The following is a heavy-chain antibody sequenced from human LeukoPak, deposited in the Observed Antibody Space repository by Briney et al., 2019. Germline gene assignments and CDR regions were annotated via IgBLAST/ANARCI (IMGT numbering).Heavy chain of an antibody. CDR1: GYSFTSYW. D-gene: IGHD3-3*01. Sequence: GESLKISCKGSGYSFTSYWIGWVRQMPGKGLEWMGIIYPGDSDTRYSPSFQGQVTISADKSISTAYLQWSSLKASDTAMYYCARQGRQDFWSKDFDYWGQGTLVTASS. V-gene: IGHV5-51*01. CDR3: ARQGRQDFWSKDFDY. CDR2: IYPGDSDT. J-gene: IGHJ4*02.